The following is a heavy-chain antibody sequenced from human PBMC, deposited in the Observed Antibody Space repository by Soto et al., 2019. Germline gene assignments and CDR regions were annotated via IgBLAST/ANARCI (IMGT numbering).Heavy chain of an antibody. Sequence: EVQLVESGGGLVQPGGSLRLSCAVSGFTFSSFWMHWVRQAPGEGLVWVSRINTDGSSTSYADSVKGRFTISGDNAKNTLYLQMNSLRVEDTAMYYCAKRGVATFGLSYWGQGTLVTVSS. CDR2: INTDGSST. V-gene: IGHV3-74*01. CDR3: AKRGVATFGLSY. CDR1: GFTFSSFW. J-gene: IGHJ4*02. D-gene: IGHD3-10*01.